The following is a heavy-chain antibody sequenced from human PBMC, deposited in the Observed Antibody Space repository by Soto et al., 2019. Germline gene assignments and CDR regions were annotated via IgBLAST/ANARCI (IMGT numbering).Heavy chain of an antibody. CDR3: ARDRQPDGIWTIDS. D-gene: IGHD3-3*01. CDR1: GFTLSAYT. Sequence: VQLLESGGGVVQRGGSLRLSCAASGFTLSAYTLSWVRQGPRRGLDWVSTVFSSGNTYYADSVKGRFTVSRDIFQNTLFLQMDGLRDEDSAIYYCARDRQPDGIWTIDSWGQGTLVTVSS. V-gene: IGHV3-23*01. CDR2: VFSSGNT. J-gene: IGHJ4*02.